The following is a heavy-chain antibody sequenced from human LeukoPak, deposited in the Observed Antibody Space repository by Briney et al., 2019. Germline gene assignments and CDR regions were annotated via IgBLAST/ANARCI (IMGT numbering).Heavy chain of an antibody. CDR1: GFTASSNY. Sequence: GGSLRLSCAASGFTASSNYMCWVRQAPGKGLEWVSVIDSGVRTYYADSVKGRFTISRDNSKNTLYLQMNSLRAEDTAVYYCARGEYSYGYVAFDIWGQGTMVTVSS. D-gene: IGHD5-18*01. J-gene: IGHJ3*02. CDR3: ARGEYSYGYVAFDI. V-gene: IGHV3-66*01. CDR2: IDSGVRT.